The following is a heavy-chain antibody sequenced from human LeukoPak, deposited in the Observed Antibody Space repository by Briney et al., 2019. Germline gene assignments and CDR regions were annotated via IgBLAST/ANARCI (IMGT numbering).Heavy chain of an antibody. V-gene: IGHV1-8*01. J-gene: IGHJ6*03. CDR1: GYTFTSYD. D-gene: IGHD6-13*01. CDR3: ARVSGSSWYYYYYMDV. CDR2: MNPNSGNT. Sequence: ASVEVSCKASGYTFTSYDINWVRQATGQGLEWMGWMNPNSGNTGYAQKFQGRVTMTRNTSISTAYMELSSLRSEDTAVYYCARVSGSSWYYYYYMDVWGKGTTVTVSS.